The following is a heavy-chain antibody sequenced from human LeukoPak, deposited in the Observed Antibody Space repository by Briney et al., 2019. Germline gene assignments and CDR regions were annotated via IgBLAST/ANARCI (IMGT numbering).Heavy chain of an antibody. CDR2: IYYSGST. D-gene: IGHD6-25*01. CDR1: GGSISSSSYY. V-gene: IGHV4-39*01. CDR3: ARRAVESGYDY. J-gene: IGHJ4*02. Sequence: PSETLSLTCTVSGGSISSSSYYWGWIRQPPGKGLEWIGSIYYSGSTYYNPSLKSRVTISVDTSKNQFSLKLSSVTAADTAVYYCARRAVESGYDYWSQGTLVTVSS.